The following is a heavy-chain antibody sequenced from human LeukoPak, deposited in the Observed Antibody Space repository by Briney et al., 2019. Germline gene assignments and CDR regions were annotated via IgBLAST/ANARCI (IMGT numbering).Heavy chain of an antibody. J-gene: IGHJ6*04. V-gene: IGHV3-64*01. CDR3: ARDRPGDV. CDR2: ISSNGDST. CDR1: GFTFSSYE. Sequence: GGSLRLSCAASGFTFSSYEMHWVRQAPGKGLEYVSAISSNGDSTYYANFVKGRFIISIDNSKNTLYLQMGSLRPEDMAVYYCARDRPGDVWGEGTTVTVSS.